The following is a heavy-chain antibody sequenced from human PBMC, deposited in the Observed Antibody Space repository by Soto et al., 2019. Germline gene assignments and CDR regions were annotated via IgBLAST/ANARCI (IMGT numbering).Heavy chain of an antibody. J-gene: IGHJ4*02. CDR2: INAGNGNT. CDR3: ARGGARSYYVHFDY. Sequence: ASVKVSCKASGYTFTSYAMHWVRQAPGQRLEWMGWINAGNGNTKYSQKFQGRVTITRDTSASKAYMELSSLRSEDTAVYYCARGGARSYYVHFDYWGQGTLVTFSS. V-gene: IGHV1-3*01. D-gene: IGHD1-26*01. CDR1: GYTFTSYA.